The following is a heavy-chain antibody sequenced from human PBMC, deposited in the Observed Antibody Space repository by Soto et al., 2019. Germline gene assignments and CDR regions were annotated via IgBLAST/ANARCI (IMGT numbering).Heavy chain of an antibody. J-gene: IGHJ4*02. Sequence: GASVKVSCKVSGGTFSNYAIDWVRLAPGHGLEWMGGIVPIFGTTYYTQKFQGRATIIADDSTTTAYLEMSSLNSEDTAVYYCAAELYERGDCCHLDYWGQGTLVTVSS. CDR2: IVPIFGTT. CDR3: AAELYERGDCCHLDY. CDR1: GGTFSNYA. V-gene: IGHV1-69*13. D-gene: IGHD2-21*02.